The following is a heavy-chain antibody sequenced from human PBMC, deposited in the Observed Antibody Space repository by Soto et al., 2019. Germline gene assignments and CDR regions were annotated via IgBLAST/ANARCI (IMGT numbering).Heavy chain of an antibody. Sequence: QVQLQQWGAGLLKPSETLSLTCAVYGGSFSGYYWSWIRQPPGKGLEWIGEINHSGSTNYNPSLKSRVTISVDTSKNQFSLKLSSVTAADTAVYYCARTPRRPPRYCSGGSCFRGAFVVAFDIWGQGTMVTVSS. CDR2: INHSGST. V-gene: IGHV4-34*01. CDR1: GGSFSGYY. CDR3: ARTPRRPPRYCSGGSCFRGAFVVAFDI. D-gene: IGHD2-15*01. J-gene: IGHJ3*02.